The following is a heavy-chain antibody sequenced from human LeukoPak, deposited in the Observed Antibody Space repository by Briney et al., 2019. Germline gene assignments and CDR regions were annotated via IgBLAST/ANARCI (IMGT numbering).Heavy chain of an antibody. D-gene: IGHD2-15*01. CDR3: ARDLHCSGGSCYSGLHY. CDR1: GFTFSNYV. Sequence: GGSLRLSCAASGFTFSNYVMHWVRQAPGKGLEWVAFIRYDGSNKYYADSVKGRFTISRDNSKNTLYLQMNSLRPEDTAVYYCARDLHCSGGSCYSGLHYWGQGTLVTVSS. V-gene: IGHV3-30*02. J-gene: IGHJ4*02. CDR2: IRYDGSNK.